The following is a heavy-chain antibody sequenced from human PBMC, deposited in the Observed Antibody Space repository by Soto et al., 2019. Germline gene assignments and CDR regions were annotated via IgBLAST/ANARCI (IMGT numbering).Heavy chain of an antibody. CDR3: ARNEVVPAAMGFAY. J-gene: IGHJ4*02. D-gene: IGHD2-2*01. V-gene: IGHV1-2*04. CDR1: GYTFTGYY. CDR2: INPNSGGT. Sequence: ASVKVSCKASGYTFTGYYMHWVRQAPGQGLEWMGWINPNSGGTNYAQKFQGWVTMTRDTSISTAYMELSRLRSDDTAVYYCARNEVVPAAMGFAYWGQGTLVTVSS.